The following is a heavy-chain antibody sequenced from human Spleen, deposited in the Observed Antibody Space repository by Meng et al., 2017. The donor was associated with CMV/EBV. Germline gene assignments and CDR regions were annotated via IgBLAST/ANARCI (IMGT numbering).Heavy chain of an antibody. V-gene: IGHV3-15*01. Sequence: GGSLRLSCAASGFTFSNAWMSWVRQAPGKGLEWVGRIKSKTDGGTTDYAAPVKGRFTISRDDSKNTLYLQMNSLKTEDTAVYYCTTEVRYYDFWSGYSTAFDPWGQGTLVTVSS. CDR2: IKSKTDGGTT. J-gene: IGHJ5*02. D-gene: IGHD3-3*01. CDR1: GFTFSNAW. CDR3: TTEVRYYDFWSGYSTAFDP.